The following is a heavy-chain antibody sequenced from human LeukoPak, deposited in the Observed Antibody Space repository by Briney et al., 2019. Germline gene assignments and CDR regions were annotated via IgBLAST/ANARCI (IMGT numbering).Heavy chain of an antibody. J-gene: IGHJ4*02. V-gene: IGHV5-51*01. Sequence: GESLKISCKGSGYSFTSYWIGWVRQMPGKGLEWMGIIYPGDSDTRYSPSFQGQVTISADKSNSTAYLQWSSLKASDTAMYYCATYPLDKSTVVPAAIEGAWTDYWGQGTLVTVSS. CDR3: ATYPLDKSTVVPAAIEGAWTDY. D-gene: IGHD2-2*02. CDR2: IYPGDSDT. CDR1: GYSFTSYW.